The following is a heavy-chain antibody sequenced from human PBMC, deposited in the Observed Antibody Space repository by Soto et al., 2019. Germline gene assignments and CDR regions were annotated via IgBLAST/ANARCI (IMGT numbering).Heavy chain of an antibody. D-gene: IGHD2-2*01. Sequence: GESLNISCKGSGYSFTSYWIGWVRQMPGKGLEWMGIIYPGDSDTRYSPSFQGQVTISADKSISTAYLQWSSLKASDTAMYYCARGYCSSTSCYYYFDYWGQGTLVTVSS. CDR1: GYSFTSYW. J-gene: IGHJ4*02. CDR3: ARGYCSSTSCYYYFDY. CDR2: IYPGDSDT. V-gene: IGHV5-51*01.